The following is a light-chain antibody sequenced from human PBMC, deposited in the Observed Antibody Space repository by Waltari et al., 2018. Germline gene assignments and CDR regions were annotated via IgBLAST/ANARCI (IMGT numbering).Light chain of an antibody. J-gene: IGLJ3*02. CDR2: EVP. Sequence: QSALTQPASVSGSPGQSITISCTGTSSDIGGHNYVSWYQQHPGKAPKLVIFEVPTRPSGVSNRFSGSKSGNTASLTISGLQAEDEADYYCTSYTTSVTWVFCGGTKVTVL. V-gene: IGLV2-14*01. CDR1: SSDIGGHNY. CDR3: TSYTTSVTWV.